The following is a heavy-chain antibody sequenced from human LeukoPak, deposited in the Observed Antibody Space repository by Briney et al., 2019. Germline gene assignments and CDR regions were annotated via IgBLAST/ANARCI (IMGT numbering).Heavy chain of an antibody. D-gene: IGHD5-18*01. CDR3: AKDGSYSYGSTDY. Sequence: GGSLRLSCAASGFTFSSYGMRWVRQAPGKGLEWVSAISGSGGSTYYADSVKGRFTISRDNSKNTLYLQMNSLRAEDTAVYYCAKDGSYSYGSTDYWGQGTLVTVSS. J-gene: IGHJ4*02. CDR1: GFTFSSYG. V-gene: IGHV3-23*01. CDR2: ISGSGGST.